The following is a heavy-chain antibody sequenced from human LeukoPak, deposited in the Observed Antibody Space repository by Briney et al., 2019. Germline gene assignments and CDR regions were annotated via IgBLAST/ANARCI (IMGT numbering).Heavy chain of an antibody. D-gene: IGHD3-10*01. CDR3: VITMVRGVNSDY. CDR1: GFTFSSYN. Sequence: PGGSLRLSCVASGFTFSSYNMHWVRQAPGKGLEWVSTMSSGNRNPDYEHYSESVRGRFTISRDNAKNSLFLHMSSLREDDTAVYYCVITMVRGVNSDYWGQGTLVTVSS. V-gene: IGHV3-21*06. J-gene: IGHJ4*02. CDR2: MSSGNRNPDYE.